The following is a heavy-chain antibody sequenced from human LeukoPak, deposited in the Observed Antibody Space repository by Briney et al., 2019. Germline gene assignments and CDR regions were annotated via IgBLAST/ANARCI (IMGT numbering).Heavy chain of an antibody. CDR2: IYYSGST. Sequence: SETLSLTCTVSGGSISSSSYYWGWIRQPPGKGLEWIGSIYYSGSTYYNPSLKSRVTISVDTSKNQFSLKLSSVTAADTAVYYCARDILMSGGYFQHWGQGTLVTVSS. CDR1: GGSISSSSYY. J-gene: IGHJ1*01. V-gene: IGHV4-39*07. D-gene: IGHD3-16*01. CDR3: ARDILMSGGYFQH.